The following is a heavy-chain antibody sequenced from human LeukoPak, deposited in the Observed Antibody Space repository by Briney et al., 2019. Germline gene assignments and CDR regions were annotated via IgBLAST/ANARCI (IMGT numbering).Heavy chain of an antibody. Sequence: GGSLRLSCAASGFTFSSYGMHWVRQAPGKGLEWVAVISYDGSNKYYADSVKGRFTISRDNSKNTLYLQMNSLRAEDTAVYYCAKDPRAGYDFLGYYFDYWGQGTLVTVSS. D-gene: IGHD5-12*01. V-gene: IGHV3-30*18. CDR2: ISYDGSNK. CDR1: GFTFSSYG. CDR3: AKDPRAGYDFLGYYFDY. J-gene: IGHJ4*02.